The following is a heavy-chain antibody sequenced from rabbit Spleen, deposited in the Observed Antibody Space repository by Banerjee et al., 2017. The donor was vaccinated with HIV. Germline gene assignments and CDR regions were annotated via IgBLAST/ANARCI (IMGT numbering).Heavy chain of an antibody. V-gene: IGHV1S45*01. D-gene: IGHD1-1*01. CDR1: GFSFSSTYY. CDR3: ARGGNSAAYYIDL. Sequence: QEQLVESGGGLVQPEGSLTLTCTASGFSFSSTYYMYWVRQAPGKGLEWIACIDAGSSGSSYYASWAKGRFTISKTSSTTVTLQMTSLTAADTATYFCARGGNSAAYYIDLWGQGTLVTVS. J-gene: IGHJ4*01. CDR2: IDAGSSGSS.